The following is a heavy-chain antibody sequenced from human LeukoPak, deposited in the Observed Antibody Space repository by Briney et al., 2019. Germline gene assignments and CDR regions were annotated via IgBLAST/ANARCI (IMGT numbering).Heavy chain of an antibody. J-gene: IGHJ5*02. Sequence: ASVKVSCKASGYTFTSYDINWVRQATGQGLEWMGWMNPNSGNTGYAQKFQGRVTITADKSTSTAYMELSSLRSEDTAVYYCARVGGSSSWYVGIGWFDPWGQGTLVTVSS. V-gene: IGHV1-8*01. CDR3: ARVGGSSSWYVGIGWFDP. D-gene: IGHD6-13*01. CDR2: MNPNSGNT. CDR1: GYTFTSYD.